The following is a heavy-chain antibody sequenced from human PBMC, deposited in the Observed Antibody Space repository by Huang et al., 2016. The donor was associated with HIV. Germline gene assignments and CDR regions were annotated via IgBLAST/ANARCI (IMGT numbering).Heavy chain of an antibody. CDR2: VSDGGTT. D-gene: IGHD3-16*01. CDR1: GGSLTTYY. V-gene: IGHV4-34*02. Sequence: QVQLQQRGAGLWKSSETVSLTCAVYGGSLTTYYWTWIRQSPTKGLEWLGEVSDGGTTSYNPSLNRRVTISVDTSKNQFSLKLRSVTAADTAVYYCARGVYGNGGAYWFFDLWGRGTLVTVSS. J-gene: IGHJ2*01. CDR3: ARGVYGNGGAYWFFDL.